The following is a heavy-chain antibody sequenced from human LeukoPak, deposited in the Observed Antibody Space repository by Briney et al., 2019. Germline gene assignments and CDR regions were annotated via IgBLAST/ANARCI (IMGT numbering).Heavy chain of an antibody. CDR1: GGSIGGYF. CDR2: IFYNGNT. Sequence: KSSETLSLTCTVSGGSIGGYFWSWLRQPPGKGLEWVGWIFYNGNTNYNSSLKSRLTMSVDASKNQFYLKLNSVTAADTAVYYCARYSSDHDGRHFEFWGQGILVTVSS. V-gene: IGHV4-59*01. CDR3: ARYSSDHDGRHFEF. J-gene: IGHJ4*02. D-gene: IGHD2-21*01.